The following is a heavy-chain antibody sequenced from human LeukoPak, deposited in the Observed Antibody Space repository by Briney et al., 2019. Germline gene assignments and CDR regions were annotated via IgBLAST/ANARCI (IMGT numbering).Heavy chain of an antibody. V-gene: IGHV4-34*01. Sequence: SETLSLTCAVYGGSFSGYYWSWIRQPPGKGLEWIGEINHSGSTNCNPSLKSRVTISVDTSKNQFSLKLSSVTAADTAVYYCARGRLLLRPYDYWGQGTLVTVSS. J-gene: IGHJ4*02. D-gene: IGHD1-26*01. CDR3: ARGRLLLRPYDY. CDR2: INHSGST. CDR1: GGSFSGYY.